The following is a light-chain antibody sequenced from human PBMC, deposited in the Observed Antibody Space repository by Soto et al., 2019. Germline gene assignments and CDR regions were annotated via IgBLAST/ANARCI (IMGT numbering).Light chain of an antibody. Sequence: SYELTQPPSVSVAPGQTARITCGESNIGSKSVHWYQQKPGQAPVLVVSHDSDRPSGIPERFSGSNSGNTANLTISRVDAGDEADYCCQVWDSYSDHVVFGGGTKLAGL. CDR1: NIGSKS. J-gene: IGLJ3*02. V-gene: IGLV3-21*02. CDR3: QVWDSYSDHVV. CDR2: HDS.